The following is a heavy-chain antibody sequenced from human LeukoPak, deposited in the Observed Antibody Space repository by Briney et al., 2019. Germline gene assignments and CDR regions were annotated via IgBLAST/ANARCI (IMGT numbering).Heavy chain of an antibody. CDR1: GASAGGYR. CDR2: IYTDVET. CDR3: ARAPAGCGGTCAFDS. D-gene: IGHD2-15*01. Sequence: PSETPSLTRYLAGASAGGYRWSSVRDPARRRPEWIGRIYTDVETTTTPALKSRVTVSVDTSQNPFSLRLSSVTATGTAMYYWARAPAGCGGTCAFDSWGQGTLVTVSS. J-gene: IGHJ4*02. V-gene: IGHV4-4*07.